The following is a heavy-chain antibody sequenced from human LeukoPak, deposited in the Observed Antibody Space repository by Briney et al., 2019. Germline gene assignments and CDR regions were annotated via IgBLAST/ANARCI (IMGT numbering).Heavy chain of an antibody. CDR1: GFTFNSYG. CDR3: AKDTREYSSSSGDY. Sequence: GGSLRLSCAASGFTFNSYGMHWVRQAPGKGLEWGAVISYDGSTKYYADSVKGRFTISRDNSKNTLHLQTNSLRAEDTAVYYCAKDTREYSSSSGDYWGQGTLVTVSS. CDR2: ISYDGSTK. J-gene: IGHJ4*02. V-gene: IGHV3-30*18. D-gene: IGHD6-6*01.